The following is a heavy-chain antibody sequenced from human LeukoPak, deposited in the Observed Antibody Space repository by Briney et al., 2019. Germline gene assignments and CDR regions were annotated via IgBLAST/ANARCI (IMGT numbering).Heavy chain of an antibody. CDR2: IYSGGST. J-gene: IGHJ4*02. CDR1: GFTVSSNY. V-gene: IGHV3-53*01. CDR3: AREVEMATTTFDY. D-gene: IGHD5-24*01. Sequence: GGSLRLSCAASGFTVSSNYMSWVRQAPGKGLEWVSVIYSGGSTYYADSVKGRFTISRDNAKNSLYLQMNSLRAEDTAVYYCAREVEMATTTFDYWGQGTLVTVSS.